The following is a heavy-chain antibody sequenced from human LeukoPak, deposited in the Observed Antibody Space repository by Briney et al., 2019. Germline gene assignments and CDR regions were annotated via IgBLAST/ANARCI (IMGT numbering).Heavy chain of an antibody. CDR1: GFTFSSYG. CDR2: ISYDGSNK. CDR3: AKDRMVRGVISYFDY. Sequence: PGGSLRLSCAASGFTFSSYGMHWVRQAPGKGLEWVAVISYDGSNKYYADSVKGRFTTSRDNSKNTLYLQMNSLRAEDTAVYYCAKDRMVRGVISYFDYWGQGTLVTVSS. J-gene: IGHJ4*02. V-gene: IGHV3-30*18. D-gene: IGHD3-10*01.